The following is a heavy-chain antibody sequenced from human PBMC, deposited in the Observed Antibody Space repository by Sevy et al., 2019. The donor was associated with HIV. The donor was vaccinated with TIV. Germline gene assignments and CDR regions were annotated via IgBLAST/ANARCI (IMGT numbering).Heavy chain of an antibody. J-gene: IGHJ4*02. V-gene: IGHV3-21*01. CDR1: GFTFSTYT. D-gene: IGHD2-2*02. CDR2: ISSSSRYI. Sequence: GGSLRLSCAASGFTFSTYTMNWVRQAPGEGLEWVSSISSSSRYIYYADSVKGSVTISRDNAKNSLYLEMNSLGVEDTAVYYCARAAYYCSTTSCYIDYWGQGTLVTVSS. CDR3: ARAAYYCSTTSCYIDY.